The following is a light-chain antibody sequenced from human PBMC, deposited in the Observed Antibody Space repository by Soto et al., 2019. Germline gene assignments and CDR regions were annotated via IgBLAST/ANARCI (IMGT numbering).Light chain of an antibody. J-gene: IGKJ2*01. CDR1: QSVLFRSNNKNY. V-gene: IGKV4-1*01. Sequence: IVMTQSPDSLAVSLGERATINCKSSQSVLFRSNNKNYLAWYQKKPGQPPKLLIYWASTREYGVPDRFSGSGSGTDFTLTISSLQAEDVAVYYCQQYYSSPPYTFGQGTKLEIK. CDR3: QQYYSSPPYT. CDR2: WAS.